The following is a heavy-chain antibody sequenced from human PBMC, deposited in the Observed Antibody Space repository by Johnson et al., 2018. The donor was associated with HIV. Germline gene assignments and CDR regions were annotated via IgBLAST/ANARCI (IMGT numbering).Heavy chain of an antibody. J-gene: IGHJ3*02. Sequence: QVQLVESGGGVVQPGGSLRLSCEASGFTFSSYAMHWVRQAPGKGLEWVAVISYDGSNKYYADSLMGRFTISRDNSKNSLYLQMNSLRPEDTAVYYCAKSSDEYSSSSDAFDIWGQGTMVTVSS. CDR3: AKSSDEYSSSSDAFDI. V-gene: IGHV3-30*18. CDR2: ISYDGSNK. CDR1: GFTFSSYA. D-gene: IGHD6-6*01.